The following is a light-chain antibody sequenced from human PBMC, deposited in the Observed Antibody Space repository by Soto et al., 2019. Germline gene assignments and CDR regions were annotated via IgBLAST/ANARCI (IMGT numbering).Light chain of an antibody. J-gene: IGLJ3*02. Sequence: QSVLTQPPSVSAAPGQKVTISCTGDRYNVGSNLVSWYQQFPGTAPKLLIYDNNKRASGIPDRFSGSKSGTSATLGITGLQTGDEADYFCATWHSSLNIGAFGGGTKVTVL. CDR3: ATWHSSLNIGA. V-gene: IGLV1-51*01. CDR1: RYNVGSNL. CDR2: DNN.